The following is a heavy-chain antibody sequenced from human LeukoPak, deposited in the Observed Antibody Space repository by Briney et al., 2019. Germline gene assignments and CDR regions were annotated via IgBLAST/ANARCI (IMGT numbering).Heavy chain of an antibody. CDR3: AREGSDYYGSGSYYRSYYYYMDV. Sequence: SQTLSLICAISGDSVSSNSAAWNWIRQSPSRGLQWLGWTYYRSKWYNDYAVSVKSLITINPDTSKIQFSLKLSSVTAADTAVYYCAREGSDYYGSGSYYRSYYYYMDVWGKGTTVTISS. D-gene: IGHD3-10*01. CDR1: GDSVSSNSAA. J-gene: IGHJ6*03. CDR2: TYYRSKWYN. V-gene: IGHV6-1*01.